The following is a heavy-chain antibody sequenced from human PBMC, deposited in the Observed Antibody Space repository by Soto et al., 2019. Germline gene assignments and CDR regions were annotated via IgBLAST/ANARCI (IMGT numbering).Heavy chain of an antibody. CDR2: IIPIFGTT. CDR1: GGTFGSNA. Sequence: QVQLVQSETEVRKPGSSVKVSCRASGGTFGSNAISWVRQAPGQGLEWMGNIIPIFGTTKSSQNFQGRVTSTADEATNTAYMGLSSLRSEDTAIYFCAREGYTFGPGAVSGAFDIWGQGTMVTASS. V-gene: IGHV1-69*15. CDR3: AREGYTFGPGAVSGAFDI. D-gene: IGHD1-1*01. J-gene: IGHJ3*02.